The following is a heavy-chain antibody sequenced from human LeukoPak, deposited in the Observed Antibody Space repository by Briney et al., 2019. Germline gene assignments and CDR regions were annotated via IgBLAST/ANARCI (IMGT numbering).Heavy chain of an antibody. CDR1: GGSFSGYY. V-gene: IGHV4-34*01. J-gene: IGHJ4*02. Sequence: SETLSLTCAVYGGSFSGYYWSWIRQPPGKGLEWIGEINHSGSTNYNPSLKSRVTISVDMSKNQFSLKLSSVTAADTAVYYCARGPWDPTIFGVVGTRYYFDYWGQGTLVTVSS. CDR3: ARGPWDPTIFGVVGTRYYFDY. CDR2: INHSGST. D-gene: IGHD3-3*01.